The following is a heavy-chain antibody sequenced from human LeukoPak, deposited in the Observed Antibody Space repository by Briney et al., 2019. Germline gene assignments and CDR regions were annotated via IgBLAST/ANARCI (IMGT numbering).Heavy chain of an antibody. CDR1: GFTVSSNY. CDR2: IKSKTDGGTT. Sequence: PGGSLRLSCAASGFTVSSNYMSWVRQAPGKGLEWVGRIKSKTDGGTTDYAAPVKGRFTISRDDSKNTLYLQMNSLKTEDTAVYYCTTDLSDSSGYYVYYWGQGTLVTVSS. V-gene: IGHV3-15*01. CDR3: TTDLSDSSGYYVYY. D-gene: IGHD3-22*01. J-gene: IGHJ4*02.